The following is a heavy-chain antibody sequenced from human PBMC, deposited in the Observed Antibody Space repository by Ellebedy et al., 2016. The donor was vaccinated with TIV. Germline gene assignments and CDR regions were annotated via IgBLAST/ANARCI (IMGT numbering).Heavy chain of an antibody. CDR2: SNPNSGGT. V-gene: IGHV1-2*02. D-gene: IGHD5/OR15-5a*01. CDR1: GYTFIGYY. J-gene: IGHJ4*02. CDR3: TRDLTNIVSGDY. Sequence: AASVKVSCKASGYTFIGYYMHWVRQAPGQGLEWMAWSNPNSGGTNYAQKFQGRVTVTRDTSTSTAFLELSRLRSDDTAVYYCTRDLTNIVSGDYWGQGTLVTVSS.